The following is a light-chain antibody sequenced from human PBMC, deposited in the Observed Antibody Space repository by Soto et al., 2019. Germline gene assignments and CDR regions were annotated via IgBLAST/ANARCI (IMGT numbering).Light chain of an antibody. CDR3: QQYGSSPQT. J-gene: IGKJ1*01. V-gene: IGKV3-20*01. Sequence: EIVLTQSRGTLSLSPGERATLSCRAIQSVSSSYLAWYQQKPGQAPRLLIYGASSRATGIPDRFSGSGSGTDFTLTIIRLEPEDFAVYYCQQYGSSPQTFGQGTKVDIK. CDR2: GAS. CDR1: QSVSSSY.